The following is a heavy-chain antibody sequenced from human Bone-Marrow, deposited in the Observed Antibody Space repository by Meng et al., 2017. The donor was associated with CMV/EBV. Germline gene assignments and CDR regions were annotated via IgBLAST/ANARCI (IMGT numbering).Heavy chain of an antibody. CDR1: GFTFTDFF. Sequence: GESLKISCAASGFTFTDFFMAWIRQAPGKGLEWVSYISSNANTILYRDSVRGRFTISRDNAKNSVYLQMNSLSVDDTAVYYCARGLSQRRGMDVWGQGTTVPVSS. CDR3: ARGLSQRRGMDV. V-gene: IGHV3-11*01. CDR2: ISSNANTI. J-gene: IGHJ6*02. D-gene: IGHD2/OR15-2a*01.